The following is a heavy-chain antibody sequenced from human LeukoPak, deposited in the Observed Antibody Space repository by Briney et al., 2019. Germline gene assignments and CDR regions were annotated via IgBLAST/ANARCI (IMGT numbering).Heavy chain of an antibody. Sequence: GGSLRLSCAASGFTFSNAWMSWVRQAPGKELEWVGRIKSKTDGGTTDYAAPVKGRFTISRDDSKNTLYLQMNSLKTEDTAVYYCTAVGYYDSSYTCYWGQGTLVTVSS. CDR1: GFTFSNAW. J-gene: IGHJ4*02. D-gene: IGHD3-22*01. CDR2: IKSKTDGGTT. CDR3: TAVGYYDSSYTCY. V-gene: IGHV3-15*01.